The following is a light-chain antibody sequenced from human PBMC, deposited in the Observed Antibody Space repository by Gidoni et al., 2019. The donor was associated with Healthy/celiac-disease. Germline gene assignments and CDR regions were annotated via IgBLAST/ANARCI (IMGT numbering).Light chain of an antibody. J-gene: IGKJ4*01. CDR1: QDISNY. CDR2: DAS. V-gene: IGKV1-33*01. Sequence: DIQMTLSPSSLSASVGDRVTITCQASQDISNYLNWYQQKPGKAPKLLIDDASNLETGVPSRFSGSGSETDFTFTISSLQPEDIATYYYQQYDNLPRTFGGGTKVEIK. CDR3: QQYDNLPRT.